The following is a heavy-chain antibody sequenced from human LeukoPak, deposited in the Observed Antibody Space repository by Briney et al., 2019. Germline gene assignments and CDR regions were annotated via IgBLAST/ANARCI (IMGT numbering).Heavy chain of an antibody. D-gene: IGHD1-14*01. CDR1: GFTFHDYG. CDR2: ISWDSGKT. J-gene: IGHJ3*01. V-gene: IGHV3-9*03. CDR3: AKGHYRPGPLDAFGV. Sequence: GGSLRLSCAASGFTFHDYGMHWVRQVPGKGLEWVSSISWDSGKTYYGDSVKGRFTISRDNAENSLFLQMDSLTIEDMALYYCAKGHYRPGPLDAFGVWGQGTMVTVSS.